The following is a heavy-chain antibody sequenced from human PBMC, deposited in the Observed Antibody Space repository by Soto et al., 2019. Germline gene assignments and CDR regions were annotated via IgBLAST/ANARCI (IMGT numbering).Heavy chain of an antibody. D-gene: IGHD4-17*01. J-gene: IGHJ3*02. Sequence: GGSLRLSCAASGFTFSSYAMHWVRQAPGKGLKWVAVISYDGSNKYYADSVKGRFTISRDNSKNTLYLLMNSLRAEDTAVYYCAKDWSMTTVTTGAFDIWGQGTMVTVSS. CDR1: GFTFSSYA. V-gene: IGHV3-30*01. CDR3: AKDWSMTTVTTGAFDI. CDR2: ISYDGSNK.